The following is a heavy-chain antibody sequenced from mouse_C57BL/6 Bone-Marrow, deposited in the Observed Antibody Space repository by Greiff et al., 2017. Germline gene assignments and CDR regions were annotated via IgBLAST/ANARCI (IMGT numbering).Heavy chain of an antibody. J-gene: IGHJ2*01. Sequence: EVKVVESGGDLVKPGGSLKLSCAASGFTFSSYGMSWVRQTPDKRLEWVATISSGGSYTYYPDSVKGRFTISRDNAKNTLYLQMSSLKTEDTARYYCARLRFDFGGQGTALTVSS. CDR1: GFTFSSYG. CDR3: ARLRFDF. D-gene: IGHD1-1*01. V-gene: IGHV5-6*01. CDR2: ISSGGSYT.